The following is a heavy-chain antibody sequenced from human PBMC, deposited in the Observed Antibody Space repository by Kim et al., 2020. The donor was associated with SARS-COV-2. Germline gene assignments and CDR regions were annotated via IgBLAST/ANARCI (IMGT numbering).Heavy chain of an antibody. CDR3: ARADIVVVPAAYLRYYYYYMDV. J-gene: IGHJ6*03. Sequence: GGSLRLSCAASGFTFSSYDMHWVRQATGKGLEWVSAIGTAGDTYYPGSVKGRFTISRENATNSLYLQMNSLRAGDTAVSYCARADIVVVPAAYLRYYYYYMDVWGKGTTVTVSS. CDR2: IGTAGDT. CDR1: GFTFSSYD. V-gene: IGHV3-13*01. D-gene: IGHD2-2*01.